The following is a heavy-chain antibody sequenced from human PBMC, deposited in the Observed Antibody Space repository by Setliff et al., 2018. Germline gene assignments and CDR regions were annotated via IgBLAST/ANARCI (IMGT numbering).Heavy chain of an antibody. J-gene: IGHJ6*02. CDR1: GGSISSSSYY. V-gene: IGHV4-39*07. CDR2: IYYSGST. Sequence: SETLSLTCTVSGGSISSSSYYWGWIRQPPGKGLEWIGSIYYSGSTYYNPSLKSRVTISVDTSKNQFSLKLSSVTAADTVVYYCARERGLGYCSSTSCRYYYYGMDVWGQGTTVTVSS. CDR3: ARERGLGYCSSTSCRYYYYGMDV. D-gene: IGHD2-2*01.